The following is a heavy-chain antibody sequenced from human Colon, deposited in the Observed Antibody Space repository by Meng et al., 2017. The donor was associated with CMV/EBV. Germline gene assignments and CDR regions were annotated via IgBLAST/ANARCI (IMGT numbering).Heavy chain of an antibody. J-gene: IGHJ1*01. CDR2: INHKTANQ. D-gene: IGHD6-13*01. Sequence: SCKASGYMFTRYNFDWVRQAPGQWLEWMGYINHKTANQTYVQGFTGRFVFSLDTSVSTAYLQISSLEAEDTAVYYCATGSVAADGKGYWGQGTLVTVSS. CDR1: GYMFTRYN. V-gene: IGHV7-4-1*02. CDR3: ATGSVAADGKGY.